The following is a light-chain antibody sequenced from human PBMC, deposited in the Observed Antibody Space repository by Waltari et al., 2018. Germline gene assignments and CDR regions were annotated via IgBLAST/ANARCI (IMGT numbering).Light chain of an antibody. J-gene: IGKJ1*01. V-gene: IGKV1-39*01. CDR3: QQYYSNPAT. Sequence: DIQVTQSPSSLSASVGDRVTIPCRTSQSISTSLNWYQQKPGKPPKLLIFAASALQSGVSSRFSGSGSQTDFTLTISCLQSEDFAIYYCQQYYSNPATFGQGTKVEIK. CDR1: QSISTS. CDR2: AAS.